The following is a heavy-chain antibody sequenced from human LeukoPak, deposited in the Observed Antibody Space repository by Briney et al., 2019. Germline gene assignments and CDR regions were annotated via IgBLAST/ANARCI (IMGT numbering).Heavy chain of an antibody. J-gene: IGHJ5*02. CDR1: GYSFTSYG. CDR2: IGGYTGHT. V-gene: IGHV1-18*01. CDR3: ARDGSCSGGSCAMDGWFDP. D-gene: IGHD2-15*01. Sequence: ASVKVSCKTSGYSFTSYGVTWVRQAPGQGLEWMGWIGGYTGHTNYVQKFQGRVTMTTDTSTSTAYMEVRSLTSDDTAVYYCARDGSCSGGSCAMDGWFDPWGQGTLVTVSS.